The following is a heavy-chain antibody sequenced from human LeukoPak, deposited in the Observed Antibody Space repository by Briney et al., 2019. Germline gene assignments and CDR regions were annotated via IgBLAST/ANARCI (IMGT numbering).Heavy chain of an antibody. CDR1: GLTGSHNY. J-gene: IGHJ4*02. Sequence: GGSLRLSCAASGLTGSHNYVSWVRQAPGKGLEYVSAISSNGGSTYYADSVKGRFTISRDNSKNTLYLQMGSLRTEDMAVYYCARDVGDTAGIDYWGQGTLVTVSS. V-gene: IGHV3-64*02. CDR2: ISSNGGST. D-gene: IGHD5-18*01. CDR3: ARDVGDTAGIDY.